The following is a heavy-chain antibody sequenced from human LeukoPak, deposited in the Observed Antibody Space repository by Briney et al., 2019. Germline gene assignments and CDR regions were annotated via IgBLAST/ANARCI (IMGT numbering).Heavy chain of an antibody. CDR3: ARGHDYGDYGGAFDI. CDR1: GFTFSSYA. V-gene: IGHV3-30*04. D-gene: IGHD4-17*01. CDR2: ISYDGSNK. J-gene: IGHJ3*02. Sequence: GGSLRLSCAASGFTFSSYAMHWVRQAPGKGLEWVAVISYDGSNKYYADSVKGRFTISRDNSKNTLYLQMNSLRAEDTAVYYCARGHDYGDYGGAFDIWGQGTMVTVSS.